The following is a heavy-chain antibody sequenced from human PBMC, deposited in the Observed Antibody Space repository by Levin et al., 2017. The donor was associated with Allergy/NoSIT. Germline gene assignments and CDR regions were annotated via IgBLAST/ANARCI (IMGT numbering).Heavy chain of an antibody. V-gene: IGHV3-30*18. CDR1: GFTFSSYG. CDR2: ISYDGSNK. Sequence: QSGGSLRLSCAASGFTFSSYGMHWVRQAPGKGLEWVAVISYDGSNKYYADSVKGRFTISRDNSKNTLYLQMNSLRAEDTAVYYCAKATTVTGADAFDIWGQGTMVTVSS. D-gene: IGHD4-17*01. CDR3: AKATTVTGADAFDI. J-gene: IGHJ3*02.